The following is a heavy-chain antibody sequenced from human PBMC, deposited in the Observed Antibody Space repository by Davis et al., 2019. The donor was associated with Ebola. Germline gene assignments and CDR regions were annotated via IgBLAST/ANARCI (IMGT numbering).Heavy chain of an antibody. Sequence: PGGSLRLSCAASGFTFSSYAMSWVRQAPGKGLEWVSAISGSGGSTYYADSVKGRFTISRDNSKNTLYLQMNSLRAEDTAVYYCAKDEYYYGSGSYYNWYNWFDPGGQGTLVTVSS. V-gene: IGHV3-23*01. J-gene: IGHJ5*02. CDR2: ISGSGGST. CDR1: GFTFSSYA. D-gene: IGHD3-10*01. CDR3: AKDEYYYGSGSYYNWYNWFDP.